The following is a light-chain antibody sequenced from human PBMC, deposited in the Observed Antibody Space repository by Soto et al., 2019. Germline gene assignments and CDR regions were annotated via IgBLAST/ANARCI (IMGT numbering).Light chain of an antibody. CDR3: QPYGKTIIT. Sequence: PGDRATLSCRSSQSAYSSYLSWYQQKPGQAPRLLIYGASNRATGIPDRFSGSGSGTDFTLTISVLEHEDLTVYDWQPYGKTIITFGGGTKVDIK. J-gene: IGKJ4*01. CDR1: QSAYSSY. V-gene: IGKV3-20*01. CDR2: GAS.